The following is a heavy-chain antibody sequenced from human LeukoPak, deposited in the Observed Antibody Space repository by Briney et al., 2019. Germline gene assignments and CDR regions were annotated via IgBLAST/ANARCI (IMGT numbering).Heavy chain of an antibody. Sequence: PGGSLRLSCAASGFTFSSYEMNWVRQAPGKGLEWVSYITSSGSTMYYADSVKGRFTISIDNAKDSLYLQMNSLRAEDTAVYYCARISGDYASYFDYWGQGTLVTVSS. CDR3: ARISGDYASYFDY. V-gene: IGHV3-48*03. D-gene: IGHD2-21*02. J-gene: IGHJ4*02. CDR1: GFTFSSYE. CDR2: ITSSGSTM.